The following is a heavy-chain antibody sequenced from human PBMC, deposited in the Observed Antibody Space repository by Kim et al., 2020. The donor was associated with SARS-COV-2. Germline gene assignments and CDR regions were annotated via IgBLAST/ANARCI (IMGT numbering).Heavy chain of an antibody. V-gene: IGHV4-31*02. CDR3: ARVGTYYDILTGYFDY. Sequence: SLKSRVTISVETSKNQFSLKLSSVTAADTAVYYCARVGTYYDILTGYFDYWGQGTLVTVSS. D-gene: IGHD3-9*01. J-gene: IGHJ4*02.